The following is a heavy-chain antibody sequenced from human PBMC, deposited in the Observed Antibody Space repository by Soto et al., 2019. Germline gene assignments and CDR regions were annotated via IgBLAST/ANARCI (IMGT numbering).Heavy chain of an antibody. CDR1: GFTFSRYA. V-gene: IGHV3-23*01. Sequence: EVQLLESGGDLVQPGGSLRLSCAASGFTFSRYAMGWVRQAPGKGLEWVSGISGNGVDPFYGGSVRGRFTISRDNSNNILYLQMHALRAEDTAVYFCAKYTVTEDLGESWGQGALVAVSS. D-gene: IGHD3-16*01. J-gene: IGHJ5*02. CDR2: ISGNGVDP. CDR3: AKYTVTEDLGES.